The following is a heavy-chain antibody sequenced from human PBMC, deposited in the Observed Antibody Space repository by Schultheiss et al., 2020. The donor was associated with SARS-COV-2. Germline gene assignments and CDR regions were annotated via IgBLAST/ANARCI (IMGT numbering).Heavy chain of an antibody. D-gene: IGHD2-15*01. V-gene: IGHV4-34*01. J-gene: IGHJ1*01. CDR2: INHSGST. Sequence: ESLKISCAVYGGSFSGYYWSWIRQPPGKGLEWIGEINHSGSTNYNPSLKSRVTISVDTSKNQFSLKLSSVTAADTAVYYCAVTLRADRSGSAEYFQHWGQGTLVTVSS. CDR1: GGSFSGYY. CDR3: AVTLRADRSGSAEYFQH.